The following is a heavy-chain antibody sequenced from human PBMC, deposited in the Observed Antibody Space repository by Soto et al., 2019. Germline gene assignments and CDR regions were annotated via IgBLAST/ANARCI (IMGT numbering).Heavy chain of an antibody. CDR3: VSQRTSVLSQSYFDN. D-gene: IGHD2-8*01. CDR1: CGSVSNSNYY. Sequence: SXETLRLTCTVACGSVSNSNYYWGWIRQSRGKGLEWIGSVYYRGRIYSKSSVKSRVTISVDTSKNQFSLNLNSVTASDTAVYYCVSQRTSVLSQSYFDNWAPGALVAVS. V-gene: IGHV4-39*01. CDR2: VYYRGRI. J-gene: IGHJ4*02.